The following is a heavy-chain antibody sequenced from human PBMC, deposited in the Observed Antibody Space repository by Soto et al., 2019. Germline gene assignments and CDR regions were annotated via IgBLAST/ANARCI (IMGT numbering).Heavy chain of an antibody. D-gene: IGHD6-19*01. J-gene: IGHJ4*02. V-gene: IGHV1-46*01. CDR2: INPSGGST. Sequence: ASVKVSCTASGDTFTSYYMHWVRQAPGQGLEWMGIINPSGGSTSYAQKFQGRVTMTRDTSTSTVYMELSSLRSEDTAVYYCARFEQWLLYYFDYWGQGTLVTVSS. CDR3: ARFEQWLLYYFDY. CDR1: GDTFTSYY.